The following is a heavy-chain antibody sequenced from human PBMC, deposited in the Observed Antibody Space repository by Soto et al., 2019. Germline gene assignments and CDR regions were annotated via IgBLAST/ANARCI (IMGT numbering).Heavy chain of an antibody. CDR2: IYHSGST. V-gene: IGHV4-30-2*01. CDR1: GGSISGGGYS. J-gene: IGHJ4*02. D-gene: IGHD3-16*01. Sequence: QLQLQESGSGLVKPSQTLSLTCAVSGGSISGGGYSWGWIRQPPGKGLEWIGYIYHSGSTYYHPSLKSRVTISVDRSKNQFSLKLSSVTAADTAVYYCAREGGPIDYWGQGTLVTVSS. CDR3: AREGGPIDY.